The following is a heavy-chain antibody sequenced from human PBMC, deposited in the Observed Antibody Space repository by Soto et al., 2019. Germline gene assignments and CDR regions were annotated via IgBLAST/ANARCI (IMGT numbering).Heavy chain of an antibody. D-gene: IGHD5-12*01. J-gene: IGHJ4*02. CDR1: GGSISSGGYY. Sequence: SETLSLTCTVSGGSISSGGYYWSWVRQHPGKGLEWIGYIYYSGSTYYNPSLKSRVTISVDTSKNQFSLKLSSVTAADTAVYYCARDRFYSGYDFYYCAQRTQVTVSA. V-gene: IGHV4-31*03. CDR2: IYYSGST. CDR3: ARDRFYSGYDFYY.